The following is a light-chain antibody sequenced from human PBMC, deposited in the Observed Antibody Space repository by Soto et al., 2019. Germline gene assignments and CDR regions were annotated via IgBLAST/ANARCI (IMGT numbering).Light chain of an antibody. CDR2: NNN. Sequence: QSVLTQPPSASGTPGQRVTMSCFGSTSNIGSSTVNWYQQLPGMAPKLLIYNNNQRPSGVPGRFSASKSGTSASLAISGLQSEDEADYYCAAWDGRLDAVVFGGGTKLTVL. V-gene: IGLV1-44*01. J-gene: IGLJ2*01. CDR1: TSNIGSST. CDR3: AAWDGRLDAVV.